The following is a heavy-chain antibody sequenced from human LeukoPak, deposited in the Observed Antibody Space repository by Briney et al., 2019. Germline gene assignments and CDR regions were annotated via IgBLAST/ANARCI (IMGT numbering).Heavy chain of an antibody. V-gene: IGHV4-38-2*02. CDR3: ARRSWSSGYYGDYYYYYYMDV. Sequence: SSETLSLTCTVSGYSISTGYYWGWIRQPPGKGLEWIGSIYHSGSTNYNPSLKSRVTISVDTSKNQFSLKLSSVTAADTAVYYCARRSWSSGYYGDYYYYYYMDVWGKGTTVTISS. CDR2: IYHSGST. D-gene: IGHD3-22*01. J-gene: IGHJ6*03. CDR1: GYSISTGYY.